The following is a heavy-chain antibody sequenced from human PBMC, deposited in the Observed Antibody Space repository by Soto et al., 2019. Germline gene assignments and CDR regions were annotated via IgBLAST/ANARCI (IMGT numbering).Heavy chain of an antibody. D-gene: IGHD6-19*01. CDR2: TYYRSKWYN. CDR1: GDSVSSNSAA. Sequence: SQTLSLTCAISGDSVSSNSAAWNWIRQSPSRGLEWLGRTYYRSKWYNDYAVSVKSRITINPDTSKNQFSLQLNSVTPEDTAVYYCARGGIAVAGIGRWFDPWGQGTLVTVS. J-gene: IGHJ5*02. V-gene: IGHV6-1*01. CDR3: ARGGIAVAGIGRWFDP.